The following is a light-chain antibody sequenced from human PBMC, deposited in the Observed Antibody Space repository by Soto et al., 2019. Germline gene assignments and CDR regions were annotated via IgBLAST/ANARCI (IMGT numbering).Light chain of an antibody. CDR1: QSVSSD. V-gene: IGKV3-15*01. CDR2: AAS. Sequence: EIVMTQSPATLSVSPGERATLSCRASQSVSSDLAWYRQKPGQSPRLLIYAASTRATGIPARFSGSGSGTEFTLTISSLQSADFAVYYCQQYTNWPLIFGQGTRLEIK. J-gene: IGKJ5*01. CDR3: QQYTNWPLI.